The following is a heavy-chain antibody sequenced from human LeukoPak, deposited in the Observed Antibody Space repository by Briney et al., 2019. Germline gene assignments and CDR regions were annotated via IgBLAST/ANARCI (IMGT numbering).Heavy chain of an antibody. Sequence: SVKVSCKASGGTFSSYAISWVRQAPGQGLEWMGGIIPIFATANYAQKFQGRVTITADESTSTAYMELSSLRSEDTAVYYCAGGLDYGDYNTLDYWGQGTLVTVSS. J-gene: IGHJ4*02. V-gene: IGHV1-69*13. CDR3: AGGLDYGDYNTLDY. D-gene: IGHD4-17*01. CDR1: GGTFSSYA. CDR2: IIPIFATA.